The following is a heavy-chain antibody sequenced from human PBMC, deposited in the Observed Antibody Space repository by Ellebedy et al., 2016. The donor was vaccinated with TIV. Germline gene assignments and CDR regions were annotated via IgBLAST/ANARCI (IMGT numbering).Heavy chain of an antibody. CDR1: GFTFSSYS. J-gene: IGHJ3*02. CDR2: ISSSSSTM. D-gene: IGHD1-1*01. V-gene: IGHV3-48*01. CDR3: ARVGVLERRGAFDI. Sequence: GESLKISCAASGFTFSSYSLNWVRQAPGKGLEWVSYISSSSSTMYYADSVKGRFTISRDNAKSSLLLQMNSLRAEDTVVYYCARVGVLERRGAFDIWGQGTMVTVSS.